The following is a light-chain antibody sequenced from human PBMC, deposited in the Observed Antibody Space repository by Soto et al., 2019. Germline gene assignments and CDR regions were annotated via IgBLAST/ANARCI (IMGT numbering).Light chain of an antibody. Sequence: EIVLTQSPATLSLSPGERATLSCRASQSVSSYLAWYQQKPGQAPRLLIYDASNRATGIPARFSGSGSGTDFNLTISSLEPEDFAVYYCQQRSHWPPLTFGGGTKVEIK. CDR3: QQRSHWPPLT. CDR2: DAS. CDR1: QSVSSY. V-gene: IGKV3-11*01. J-gene: IGKJ4*01.